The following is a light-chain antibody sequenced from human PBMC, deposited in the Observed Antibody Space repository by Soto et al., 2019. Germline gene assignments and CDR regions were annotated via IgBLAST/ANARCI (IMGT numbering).Light chain of an antibody. Sequence: DIQMTQSPSSLSASIGDRVTITCRASQSIGTILNWYQQKPGKAPKVLIYAASSLQSGVPSRFSGSGSGTDFTLTISSPQPEDFATYYCQQSYYNPSFGQGTRLEIK. J-gene: IGKJ5*01. CDR2: AAS. V-gene: IGKV1-39*01. CDR3: QQSYYNPS. CDR1: QSIGTI.